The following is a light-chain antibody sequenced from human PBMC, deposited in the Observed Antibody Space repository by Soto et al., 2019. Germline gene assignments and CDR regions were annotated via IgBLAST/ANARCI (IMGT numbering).Light chain of an antibody. J-gene: IGLJ1*01. CDR2: EVR. Sequence: QSALTQPASVCGSPGQSITISCTGTSSDIGGYDYGSWYQQRPGKAPKLMIYEVRYRPSGGSNRFSGSKSGNTASLTISGLQAEDEAVYYCCSYTRTSNHYFFGSGTKVTVL. CDR3: CSYTRTSNHYF. V-gene: IGLV2-14*01. CDR1: SSDIGGYDY.